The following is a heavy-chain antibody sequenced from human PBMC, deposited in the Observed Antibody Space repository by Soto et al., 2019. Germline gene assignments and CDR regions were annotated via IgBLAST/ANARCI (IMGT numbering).Heavy chain of an antibody. CDR2: INHSGST. J-gene: IGHJ5*02. V-gene: IGHV4-34*01. Sequence: SETLSLTCAVYGGSFSGYYWSWIRQPPGKGLEWIGEINHSGSTNYNPSLKSRVTISVDTSKNQFSLKLSSVTAADTAVYYCARLYCGGDCYYNWFDPWGQGTLVTSPQ. CDR1: GGSFSGYY. CDR3: ARLYCGGDCYYNWFDP. D-gene: IGHD2-21*02.